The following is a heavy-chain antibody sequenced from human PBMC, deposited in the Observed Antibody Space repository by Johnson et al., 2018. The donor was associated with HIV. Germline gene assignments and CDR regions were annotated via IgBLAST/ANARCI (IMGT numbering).Heavy chain of an antibody. D-gene: IGHD5-18*01. CDR3: ARGVRNSYGYLLGTFDI. V-gene: IGHV3-64*01. J-gene: IGHJ3*02. CDR2: ISSNGGST. Sequence: VQLVESGGGLVQPGGSLRLSCAASGFTFSSYAMHWVRQAPGKGLEYVSAISSNGGSTYYANSVKGRITISRDNSKNTLYLQMNSLRREDTAVYYCARGVRNSYGYLLGTFDIWGQGTMVTVSS. CDR1: GFTFSSYA.